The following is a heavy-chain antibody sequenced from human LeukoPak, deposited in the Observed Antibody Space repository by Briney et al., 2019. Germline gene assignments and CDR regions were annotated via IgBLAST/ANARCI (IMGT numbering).Heavy chain of an antibody. CDR2: INPNSGST. J-gene: IGHJ6*02. V-gene: IGHV1-2*02. D-gene: IGHD3-10*01. Sequence: ASVKVSCKASGGTFSSYAISWVRQAPGQGLEWMGWINPNSGSTNYAQKFQGRVTMTRDTSISTAYMELSRLRSDDTAVYYCARVLVRGTSHGMDVWGQGTTVTVSS. CDR1: GGTFSSYA. CDR3: ARVLVRGTSHGMDV.